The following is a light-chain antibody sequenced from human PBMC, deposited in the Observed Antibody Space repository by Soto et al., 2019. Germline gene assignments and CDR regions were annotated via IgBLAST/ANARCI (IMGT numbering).Light chain of an antibody. CDR3: AAWDDSLRGWV. V-gene: IGLV2-14*01. CDR2: EVT. Sequence: QSALTQPASVSGSPGQSITISCTGTSSDVGAYNFVSWYQHHPGRAPKLIIYEVTIRPSGVSNRFSGSKSGNTASLTISGLQAEDEADYYCAAWDDSLRGWVFGGGTKLTVL. CDR1: SSDVGAYNF. J-gene: IGLJ3*02.